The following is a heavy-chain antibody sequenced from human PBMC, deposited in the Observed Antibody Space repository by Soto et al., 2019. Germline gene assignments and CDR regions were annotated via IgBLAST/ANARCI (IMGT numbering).Heavy chain of an antibody. V-gene: IGHV4-39*01. CDR1: GGSIISSSYY. CDR3: ARTWGAVYFDY. J-gene: IGHJ4*02. CDR2: IYYSGST. Sequence: PSETLSLTCTVSGGSIISSSYYWGWIRQPPGKGLEWIGSIYYSGSTYYNPSLKSRVTISVDTSKNQFSLKLSSVTAADTAVYYCARTWGAVYFDYWGQGTLVTVSS. D-gene: IGHD3-16*01.